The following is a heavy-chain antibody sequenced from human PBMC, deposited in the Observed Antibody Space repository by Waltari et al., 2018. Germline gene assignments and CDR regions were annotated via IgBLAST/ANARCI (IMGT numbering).Heavy chain of an antibody. CDR2: ISSSSSYI. Sequence: VQLQQWGAGLLKPSETLSLTCAVYGGSFSGYYWSWIRQPPGKGLEWVSSISSSSSYIYYADSVKGRFTISRDNAKNSLYLQMNSLRAEDTAVYYCARERFWGQGTLVTVSS. CDR1: GGSFSGYY. J-gene: IGHJ4*02. V-gene: IGHV3-21*01. CDR3: ARERF.